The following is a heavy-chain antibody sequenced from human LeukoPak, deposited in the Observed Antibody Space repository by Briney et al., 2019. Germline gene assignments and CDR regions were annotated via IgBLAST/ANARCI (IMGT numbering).Heavy chain of an antibody. Sequence: GGSLRLSCAASGFTFSSYAMSWVRQAPGKGLEWVSAISGSGGSTYYADSVKGRFTISRDNAKNSLYLQMNSLRAEDTAVYYCARDGGFVVVPAALGGMDVWGQGTTVTVSS. J-gene: IGHJ6*02. CDR3: ARDGGFVVVPAALGGMDV. CDR1: GFTFSSYA. CDR2: ISGSGGST. V-gene: IGHV3-23*01. D-gene: IGHD2-2*01.